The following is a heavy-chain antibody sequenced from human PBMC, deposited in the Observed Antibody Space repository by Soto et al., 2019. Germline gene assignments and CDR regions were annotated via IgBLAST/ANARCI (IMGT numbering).Heavy chain of an antibody. D-gene: IGHD1-26*01. CDR3: ARVVGATRSYYYYGMDV. Sequence: QVQLVQSGAEVKKPGASVKVSCKASGYTFTSYDINWVRQATGQGLEWMGWMNPNSGNTGYAQKFQGRVTMIRNTSISTAYMELSSLRSEDTAVYYCARVVGATRSYYYYGMDVWGQGTTVTVSS. CDR1: GYTFTSYD. V-gene: IGHV1-8*01. CDR2: MNPNSGNT. J-gene: IGHJ6*02.